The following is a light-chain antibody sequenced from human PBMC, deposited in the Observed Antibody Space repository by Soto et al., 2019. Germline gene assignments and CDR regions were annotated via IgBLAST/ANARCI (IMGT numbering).Light chain of an antibody. V-gene: IGLV2-14*01. CDR3: SSYTSSSTWV. J-gene: IGLJ3*02. Sequence: QSALTQPASVSGSPGQSITISCTGTSSDIGGYNYVSWYQQNPGKAPKLMIYEVSNLPSGVSNRFSGSKSGNTASLTISGLQADDEAEYYCSSYTSSSTWVFGGGTKLTVL. CDR2: EVS. CDR1: SSDIGGYNY.